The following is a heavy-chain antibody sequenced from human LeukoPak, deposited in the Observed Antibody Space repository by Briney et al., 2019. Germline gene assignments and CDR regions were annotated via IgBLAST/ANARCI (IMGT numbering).Heavy chain of an antibody. J-gene: IGHJ5*02. CDR1: GYTFTSYG. V-gene: IGHV1-18*01. CDR2: ISAYNGNT. Sequence: ASVKVSCKASGYTFTSYGISWVRQAPGQGLEWMGWISAYNGNTNYAQKLQGRVTTTTDTSTSTAYMELRSLRSDDTAVYYCARANLPGANPLLHWFDPWGQGTLVTVSS. CDR3: ARANLPGANPLLHWFDP. D-gene: IGHD1-1*01.